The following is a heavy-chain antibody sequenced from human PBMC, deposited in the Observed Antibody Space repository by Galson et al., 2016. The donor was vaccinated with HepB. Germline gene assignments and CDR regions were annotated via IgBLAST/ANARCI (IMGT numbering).Heavy chain of an antibody. CDR1: GFAFTDYA. D-gene: IGHD6-19*01. CDR2: ISNIAGRT. J-gene: IGHJ4*02. Sequence: SLRLSCAASGFAFTDYAINWVRQTPGRGLEWVSTISNIAGRTYYTDSVKGRFTISRDTSQNTVFLHMNSLRPEDTGVYYGAKFRRILRALAGVVVGAAFDHWGPGTLVAVSS. CDR3: AKFRRILRALAGVVVGAAFDH. V-gene: IGHV3-23*01.